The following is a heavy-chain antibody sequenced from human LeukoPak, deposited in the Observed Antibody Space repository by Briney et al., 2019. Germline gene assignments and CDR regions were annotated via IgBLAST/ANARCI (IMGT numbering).Heavy chain of an antibody. D-gene: IGHD2-8*01. CDR3: ARGFRNGPFDC. J-gene: IGHJ4*02. CDR2: INRNGGST. CDR1: GFTFDDYG. V-gene: IGHV3-20*04. Sequence: GGSLRLSCEAPGFTFDDYGMSWVRQPPGKGLEWVSGINRNGGSTDYADSVKGRFTISRDNAKNSHFLQMNSLRVEDTALYYCARGFRNGPFDCWGQGTLVTVSS.